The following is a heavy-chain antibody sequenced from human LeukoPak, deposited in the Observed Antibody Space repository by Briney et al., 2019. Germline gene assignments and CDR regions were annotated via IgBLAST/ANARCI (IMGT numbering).Heavy chain of an antibody. CDR1: GGTFSAYW. V-gene: IGHV3-7*01. CDR2: INEDGSVK. J-gene: IGHJ4*02. Sequence: PGGSLRLSCAVSGGTFSAYWMAWVRQSPGKGLEWVAEINEDGSVKYYVDSMKGRFTISRDNAKNSLYLQMNSLGAEDTAVYYCAKVPRDSDRYWGQGTLVTVSS. CDR3: AKVPRDSDRY. D-gene: IGHD3-22*01.